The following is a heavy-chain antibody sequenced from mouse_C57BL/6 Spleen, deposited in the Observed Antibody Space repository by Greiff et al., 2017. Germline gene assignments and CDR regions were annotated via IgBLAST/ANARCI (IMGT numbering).Heavy chain of an antibody. D-gene: IGHD1-2*01. V-gene: IGHV10-1*01. Sequence: GGGLVQPKGSLKLSCAASGFSFNTYAMNWVRQATGKGLEWVARIRSKSNNYATYYADSVKDRFTISRDDSESMLYLQMNNLKTEDTAMYYCVSITGAMDYWGQGTSVTVSS. CDR1: GFSFNTYA. CDR2: IRSKSNNYAT. J-gene: IGHJ4*01. CDR3: VSITGAMDY.